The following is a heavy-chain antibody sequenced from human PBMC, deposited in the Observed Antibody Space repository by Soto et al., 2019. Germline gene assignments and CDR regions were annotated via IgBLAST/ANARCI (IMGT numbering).Heavy chain of an antibody. D-gene: IGHD5-12*01. CDR2: IVVGSGNT. J-gene: IGHJ4*02. V-gene: IGHV1-58*02. CDR3: AALPASWLPWETEYYFDY. Sequence: GASVEVSCKASGFSNTSSAMQWVRQASGQRLEWIGWIVVGSGNTNYAQKFQERVTITRDMSTSTAYMELSSLRSEATAVYYCAALPASWLPWETEYYFDYWGQGTLVTVSS. CDR1: GFSNTSSA.